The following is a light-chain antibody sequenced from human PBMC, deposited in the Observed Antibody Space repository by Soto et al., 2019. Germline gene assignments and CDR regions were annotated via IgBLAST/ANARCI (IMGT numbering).Light chain of an antibody. Sequence: EIVMTQSPATLSVSPGERATLSCRASQSVRSNLAWYQHKPGQAPRLLIYSASTRATGIPARFSGSGSGTEFTLTISSLQSEDFAVYYCQQYNNWPPWTFGQGTKVDIK. CDR3: QQYNNWPPWT. V-gene: IGKV3-15*01. CDR2: SAS. CDR1: QSVRSN. J-gene: IGKJ1*01.